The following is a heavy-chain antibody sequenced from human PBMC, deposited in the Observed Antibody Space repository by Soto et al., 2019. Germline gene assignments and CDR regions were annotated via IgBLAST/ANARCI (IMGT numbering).Heavy chain of an antibody. D-gene: IGHD3-16*01. CDR2: INHSGST. Sequence: QVQLQQWGAGLLKPSETLSLTCAVYGGSFSGYYWSWIRQPPGKGLEWIGEINHSGSTNYNPSLRSRVTLXXDXSXXQFSLKVSSVTAADTAVYYCARDGGGFVAAHAFDIWGQGTMVTVSS. CDR3: ARDGGGFVAAHAFDI. V-gene: IGHV4-34*01. J-gene: IGHJ3*02. CDR1: GGSFSGYY.